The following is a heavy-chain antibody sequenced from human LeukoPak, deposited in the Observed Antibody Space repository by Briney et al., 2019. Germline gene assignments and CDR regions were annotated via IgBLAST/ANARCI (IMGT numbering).Heavy chain of an antibody. CDR1: GYTFTGYY. CDR3: ARALGIVGATVLGY. CDR2: INPNSGGT. D-gene: IGHD1-26*01. V-gene: IGHV1-2*02. J-gene: IGHJ4*02. Sequence: ASVKVSCKASGYTFTGYYMHWVRQAPGQGLEWMGWINPNSGGTNYAQKFQGRVTMTRDTSISTANMELSRLRSDEPAVYYCARALGIVGATVLGYWGQGTLVTVSS.